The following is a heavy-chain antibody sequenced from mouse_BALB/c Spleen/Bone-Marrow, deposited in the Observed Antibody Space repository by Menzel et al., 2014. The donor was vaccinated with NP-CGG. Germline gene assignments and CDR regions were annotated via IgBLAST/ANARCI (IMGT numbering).Heavy chain of an antibody. V-gene: IGHV2-9*02. CDR2: IWAGGST. CDR1: GFSLTSYG. D-gene: IGHD1-1*01. CDR3: AGDYYGSLYAMDY. J-gene: IGHJ4*01. Sequence: QVQLKQSGPGLVAPSQSLSITCTVSGFSLTSYGVHWVRQPPGKGLEWLGVIWAGGSTNYNSALMSRLSISKDNSKSQVFLKMNSLQTDDTAMYYCAGDYYGSLYAMDYWGQGTSVTVSS.